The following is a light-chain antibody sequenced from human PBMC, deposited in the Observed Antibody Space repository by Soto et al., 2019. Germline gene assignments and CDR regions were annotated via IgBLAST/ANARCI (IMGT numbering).Light chain of an antibody. J-gene: IGKJ1*01. CDR2: AAS. Sequence: QLSRSPSSVSETVGDRVTMNCRASQSISSYLNWYQQKPGKAPKLLIYAASSLQSGVPSRCSVSISGTDFTLSISCLQPDDFASYSCHQSNSTPLTFGQGTKVDIK. CDR1: QSISSY. CDR3: HQSNSTPLT. V-gene: IGKV1-39*01.